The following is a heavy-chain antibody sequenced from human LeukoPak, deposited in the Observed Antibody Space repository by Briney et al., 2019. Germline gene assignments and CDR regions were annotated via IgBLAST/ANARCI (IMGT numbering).Heavy chain of an antibody. V-gene: IGHV3-72*01. D-gene: IGHD3/OR15-3a*01. CDR3: ARVGPRDFDAFDI. J-gene: IGHJ3*02. Sequence: GGSLRLSCAASGFTFSSYSMNWVRQAPGKGLEWVGRARNKANSYTTEYAASVKYRFTISRDDSKNSLYLQMNSLRTEDTAVYYCARVGPRDFDAFDIWGQGTMVTVSS. CDR1: GFTFSSYS. CDR2: ARNKANSYTT.